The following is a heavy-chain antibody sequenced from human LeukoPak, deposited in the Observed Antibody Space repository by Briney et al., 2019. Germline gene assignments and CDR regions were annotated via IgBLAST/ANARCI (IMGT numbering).Heavy chain of an antibody. Sequence: KASGTLSLTCAVSGGSTSSSNRWSCVRQPPGKGLEWIGEIYHSGSANYNPSLKTRATISLDKSKNQFSLKLSSVTAADTAVYYCARNYCSGGRCYWYFDLWGRGTLVTVSS. J-gene: IGHJ2*01. CDR3: ARNYCSGGRCYWYFDL. CDR1: GGSTSSSNR. CDR2: IYHSGSA. V-gene: IGHV4-4*02. D-gene: IGHD2-15*01.